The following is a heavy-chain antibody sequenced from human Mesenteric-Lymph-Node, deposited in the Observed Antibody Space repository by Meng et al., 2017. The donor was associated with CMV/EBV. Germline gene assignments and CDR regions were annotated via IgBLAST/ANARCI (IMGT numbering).Heavy chain of an antibody. CDR3: ARNLYSYGSNWFDP. J-gene: IGHJ5*02. V-gene: IGHV4-39*01. D-gene: IGHD5-18*01. CDR1: SSGYY. CDR2: IYYIGRP. Sequence: SSGYYWGWIRQTAGKGLAGKGLEWIGSIYYIGRPNYNPSLESRVTISIDTSKNQFSLRLTSVTAADTAVYYCARNLYSYGSNWFDPWGQGTLVTVSS.